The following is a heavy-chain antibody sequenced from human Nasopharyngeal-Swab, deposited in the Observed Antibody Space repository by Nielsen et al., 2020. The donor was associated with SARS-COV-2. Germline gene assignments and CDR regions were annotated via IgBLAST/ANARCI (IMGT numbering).Heavy chain of an antibody. CDR3: ARDPAYYDFWSGYYTHFDY. D-gene: IGHD3-3*01. CDR1: GFTFSSYS. CDR2: ITSSSSTI. J-gene: IGHJ4*02. Sequence: GESLKISCAASGFTFSSYSMNWVRQAPGRGLEWVSYITSSSSTIYYADSVKGRFTISRDNAKNSLYLQMNSLRAEDTAVYSCARDPAYYDFWSGYYTHFDYWGQGTLVTVSS. V-gene: IGHV3-48*04.